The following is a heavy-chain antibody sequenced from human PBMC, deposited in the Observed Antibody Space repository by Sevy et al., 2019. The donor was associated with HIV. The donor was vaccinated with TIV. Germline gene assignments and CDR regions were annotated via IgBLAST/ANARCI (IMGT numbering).Heavy chain of an antibody. Sequence: GWSLRLSCAASGFTFDDYGMGWVRQAPGKGLEWVSGINWNGGSTGYADSVKGRFTISRDNAKNSLYLQMNSLRAEDTALYYCARDNDYGDYSAAYYFDYWGQGTLVTVSS. CDR1: GFTFDDYG. CDR2: INWNGGST. V-gene: IGHV3-20*04. J-gene: IGHJ4*02. D-gene: IGHD4-17*01. CDR3: ARDNDYGDYSAAYYFDY.